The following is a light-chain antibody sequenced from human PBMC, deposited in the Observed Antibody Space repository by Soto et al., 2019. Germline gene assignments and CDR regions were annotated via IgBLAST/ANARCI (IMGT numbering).Light chain of an antibody. Sequence: DIQLTQSPSFLSASVGARVTITCRASQGISSYLAWYQQKPGKAPKLLIYAASTLQSGVPSRFSGSGSGKEFTLTISSLQPEDFATYYCQQLNSYPTFGQGTRLEIK. J-gene: IGKJ5*01. CDR1: QGISSY. V-gene: IGKV1-9*01. CDR3: QQLNSYPT. CDR2: AAS.